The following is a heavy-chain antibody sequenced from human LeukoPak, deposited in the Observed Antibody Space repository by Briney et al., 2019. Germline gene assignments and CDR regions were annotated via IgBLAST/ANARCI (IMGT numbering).Heavy chain of an antibody. D-gene: IGHD1-20*01. CDR3: AKKGSGLTGTTVGLDY. J-gene: IGHJ4*02. Sequence: GGSLRLSCAASGFTFNSAMTWVRQAPGKGLEWVSTISGDTTATWYADSVKGRFTVFRDNSRSTLYLHMNSLRGEDTAVYYCAKKGSGLTGTTVGLDYWGQGTLVTVSS. V-gene: IGHV3-23*01. CDR2: ISGDTTAT. CDR1: GFTFNSA.